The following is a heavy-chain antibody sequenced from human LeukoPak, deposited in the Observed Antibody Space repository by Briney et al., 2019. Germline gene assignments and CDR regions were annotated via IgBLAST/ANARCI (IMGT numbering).Heavy chain of an antibody. Sequence: ASVKVPCKAIGYTLTSYGLSWVRQAPGQGLEWMGWITPYNGYAKYAQKFHGRVTMTTDTSTSTAYMELRSLRSDDTAVYYCARNISAGVDYWGQGTLVTVSS. CDR3: ARNISAGVDY. CDR1: GYTLTSYG. D-gene: IGHD6-19*01. V-gene: IGHV1-18*01. CDR2: ITPYNGYA. J-gene: IGHJ4*02.